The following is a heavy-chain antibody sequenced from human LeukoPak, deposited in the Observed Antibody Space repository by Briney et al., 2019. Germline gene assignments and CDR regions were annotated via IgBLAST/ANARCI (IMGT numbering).Heavy chain of an antibody. V-gene: IGHV4-39*01. CDR2: IYYSGST. CDR3: ASTPVVVVAATLNFDY. Sequence: PSETLSLTCTVSGGSISSSSYYWGWIRQPPGKGLGWIGSIYYSGSTYYNPSLKSRVTISVDTSKNQFSLKLSSVTAADTAVYYCASTPVVVVAATLNFDYWGQGTLVTVSS. CDR1: GGSISSSSYY. D-gene: IGHD2-15*01. J-gene: IGHJ4*02.